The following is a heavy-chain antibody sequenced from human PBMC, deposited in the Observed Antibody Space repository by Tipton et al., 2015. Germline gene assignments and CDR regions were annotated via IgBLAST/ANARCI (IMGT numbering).Heavy chain of an antibody. CDR2: ISHSGNT. Sequence: TLSLTCAVSAYSTSSDYYWGWIRQPPGEGLEWIGSISHSGNTYYNPSLKSRVTMSRDTSKNQFSLKLTSVTAADTATYYCARRGRSGRWDWFDPWGHGTLVTVSS. V-gene: IGHV4-38-2*01. CDR1: AYSTSSDYY. D-gene: IGHD6-19*01. J-gene: IGHJ5*02. CDR3: ARRGRSGRWDWFDP.